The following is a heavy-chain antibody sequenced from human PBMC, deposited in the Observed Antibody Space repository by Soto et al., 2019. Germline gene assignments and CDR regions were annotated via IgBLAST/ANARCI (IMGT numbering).Heavy chain of an antibody. CDR2: IYHSGST. Sequence: QVQLPESGPGLVKPSGTLSLTCAVSGGSISSSNWWSWVRQPPGKGLEWIGEIYHSGSTNYNPSLEGGVTLSVDKDKNQFSLKLSSVTAADTAVYYCASGSMVRGEKSVHWGQGTLATVSS. D-gene: IGHD3-10*01. CDR3: ASGSMVRGEKSVH. V-gene: IGHV4-4*02. J-gene: IGHJ4*02. CDR1: GGSISSSNW.